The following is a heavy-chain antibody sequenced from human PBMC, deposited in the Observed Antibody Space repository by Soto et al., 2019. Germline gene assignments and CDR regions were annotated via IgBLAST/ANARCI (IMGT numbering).Heavy chain of an antibody. CDR3: ARESSSPNYYFYGMDV. CDR1: GGTFASYA. D-gene: IGHD6-6*01. V-gene: IGHV1-69*01. J-gene: IGHJ6*02. Sequence: QVQLVQSGAEVKKPGSSVKVSCRASGGTFASYAVSWVRQAPGQGIEWMGVLIPLVGTPKYTQKFQGRVRINADDSASAAYMELTNLTSEDTAVYYCARESSSPNYYFYGMDVWGQGTSVTVSS. CDR2: LIPLVGTP.